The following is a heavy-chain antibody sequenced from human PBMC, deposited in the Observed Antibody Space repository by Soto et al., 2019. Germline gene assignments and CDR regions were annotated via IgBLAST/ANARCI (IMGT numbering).Heavy chain of an antibody. V-gene: IGHV1-3*01. CDR1: GYTFTSYA. CDR3: ARDEFGDPGAY. J-gene: IGHJ4*02. D-gene: IGHD4-17*01. CDR2: INAGNGNT. Sequence: ASVKVSCKASGYTFTSYAMHWVRQAPGQRLEWMGWINAGNGNTTYSQKYQGRVTITRDTSASTAYMELSSRRSLDTAVYYCARDEFGDPGAYWGQGTLVTVSS.